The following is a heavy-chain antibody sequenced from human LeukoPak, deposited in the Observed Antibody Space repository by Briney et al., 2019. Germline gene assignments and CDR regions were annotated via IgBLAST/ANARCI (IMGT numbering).Heavy chain of an antibody. Sequence: ASVKVSCKASGYTFTGYYMHWVRQAPGQGLEWMGWINPNSGGTNYAQKVQGRVTMTRDTSISTAYMELSRLRSDDTAVYYCARDLYGSGANDYWGQGTLVTVSS. D-gene: IGHD3-10*01. V-gene: IGHV1-2*02. J-gene: IGHJ4*02. CDR2: INPNSGGT. CDR1: GYTFTGYY. CDR3: ARDLYGSGANDY.